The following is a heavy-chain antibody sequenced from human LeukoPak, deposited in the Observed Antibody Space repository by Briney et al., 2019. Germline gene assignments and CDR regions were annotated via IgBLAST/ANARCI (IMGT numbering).Heavy chain of an antibody. CDR2: TYYRSKWYN. V-gene: IGHV6-1*01. Sequence: SQTLSLTCAISGDSFSSNSAAWNWIRQSPSRGLEWLGRTYYRSKWYNDYAVSVKSRITINPDTSKNQFSLQLNSVTPEDTAVYYCARGTSDYYDSSGYYYYYGMDVWGQGTTVTVSS. CDR1: GDSFSSNSAA. CDR3: ARGTSDYYDSSGYYYYYGMDV. J-gene: IGHJ6*02. D-gene: IGHD3-22*01.